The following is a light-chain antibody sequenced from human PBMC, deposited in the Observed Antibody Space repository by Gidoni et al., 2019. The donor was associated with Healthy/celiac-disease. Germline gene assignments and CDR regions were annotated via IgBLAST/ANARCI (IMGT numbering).Light chain of an antibody. V-gene: IGKV1-13*02. CDR2: DAS. Sequence: AIQLTHSPSSLSASVGDRVTITCRASQGISSALAWYQQKPGKAPKLLIYDASSLESGVPSRFSGSGSGTDFTLTISSLQPEDFASYYCQQFNSYPPTFGPGTKVDIK. J-gene: IGKJ3*01. CDR3: QQFNSYPPT. CDR1: QGISSA.